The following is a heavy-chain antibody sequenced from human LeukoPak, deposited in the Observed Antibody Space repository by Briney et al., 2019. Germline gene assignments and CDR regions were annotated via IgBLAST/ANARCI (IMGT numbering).Heavy chain of an antibody. V-gene: IGHV3-48*03. J-gene: IGHJ6*02. Sequence: PGGSLRLSCAASGFTFSNYEMNWVRQAPGKGLEWASYISSSGSTTYYADSVKGRFTIYRDNAKNSLYLQMNSLRAEDTAVYYCASRPPPGSYSDYYYGMDVWGQGTTVTVSS. D-gene: IGHD3-10*01. CDR3: ASRPPPGSYSDYYYGMDV. CDR1: GFTFSNYE. CDR2: ISSSGSTT.